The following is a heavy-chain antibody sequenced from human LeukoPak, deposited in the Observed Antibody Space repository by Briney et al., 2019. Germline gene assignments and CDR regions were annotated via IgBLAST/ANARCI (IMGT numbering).Heavy chain of an antibody. CDR1: GGSLSSSSYY. Sequence: SETLSLTCTVSGGSLSSSSYYWGWIRQPPGKGLEWIGNIYYSGTTYYNASLKSRVTISVDTSTNHFSLKLSSATAADTAVYYCARWDHMVRVREGSHFDSWGQGTLVTVSS. D-gene: IGHD3-10*01. J-gene: IGHJ4*02. V-gene: IGHV4-39*07. CDR2: IYYSGTT. CDR3: ARWDHMVRVREGSHFDS.